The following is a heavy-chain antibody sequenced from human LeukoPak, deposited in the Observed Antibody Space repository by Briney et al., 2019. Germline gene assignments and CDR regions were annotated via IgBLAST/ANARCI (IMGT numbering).Heavy chain of an antibody. CDR2: ISYDGSNK. V-gene: IGHV3-30-3*01. CDR1: GFTFSSYA. Sequence: PGGSLRLSCAASGFTFSSYAMHWVRQAPGKGLEWVAVISYDGSNKYYADSVKGRFTISRDNSKNTLYLQMNSLRAEDTAVYYCXXXXXVAARRPDWFDPWGQGTLVTVSS. D-gene: IGHD2-15*01. CDR3: XXXXXVAARRPDWFDP. J-gene: IGHJ5*02.